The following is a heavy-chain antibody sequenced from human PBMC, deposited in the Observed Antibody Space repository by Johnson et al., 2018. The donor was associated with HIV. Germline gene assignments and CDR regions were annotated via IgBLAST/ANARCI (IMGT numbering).Heavy chain of an antibody. V-gene: IGHV3-13*01. CDR1: GFTFDDYG. Sequence: VQLVESGGGVVRPGGSLRLSCAASGFTFDDYGMSWVRQAPGKGLEWVSGIGTAGDTYYPGSVKGRFTISRENAKNSLYLQMNSLRAGDTAVYYCARESPGYAFDIWGQGTMVTVSS. J-gene: IGHJ3*02. CDR2: IGTAGDT. D-gene: IGHD1-1*01. CDR3: ARESPGYAFDI.